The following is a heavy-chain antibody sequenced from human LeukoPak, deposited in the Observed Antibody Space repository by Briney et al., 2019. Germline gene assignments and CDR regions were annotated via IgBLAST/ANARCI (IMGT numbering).Heavy chain of an antibody. D-gene: IGHD6-19*01. Sequence: SETLSLTCAVYGVSFSGYYWSWIRQPPGKGLEWIGEINHSGSTNYNPSLKSRVTISVDTSKNQFSLKLSSVTAADTAVYYCSSSLEYSSGLDYWGQGTLVTVSS. CDR1: GVSFSGYY. CDR2: INHSGST. CDR3: SSSLEYSSGLDY. J-gene: IGHJ4*02. V-gene: IGHV4-34*01.